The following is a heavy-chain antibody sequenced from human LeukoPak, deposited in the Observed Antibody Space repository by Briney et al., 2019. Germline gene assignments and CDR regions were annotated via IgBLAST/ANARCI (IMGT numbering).Heavy chain of an antibody. CDR1: GFSFSSYN. D-gene: IGHD5-12*01. CDR2: ISMSGGYI. J-gene: IGHJ4*02. V-gene: IGHV3-21*04. Sequence: PGGSLRLSCVASGFSFSSYNMNWVRQAPGKGLEWVSAISMSGGYIYYTDSVKGRFTISRDNAKNSLYLQMNSLRAEDTAVYYCAKDWRGYDNSGYWGQGTLVTVSS. CDR3: AKDWRGYDNSGY.